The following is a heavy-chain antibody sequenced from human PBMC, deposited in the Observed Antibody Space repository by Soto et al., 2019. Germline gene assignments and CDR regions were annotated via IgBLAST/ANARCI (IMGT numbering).Heavy chain of an antibody. V-gene: IGHV4-4*07. J-gene: IGHJ6*02. CDR2: IDTTGNT. CDR3: ARYSNNWFQTEGLDV. CDR1: GDSISTYD. Sequence: WETLSLASTVCGDSISTYDGGWVRQPAGKGLEWIGRIDTTGNTNYNPSLKSRVTMSVDTSKKQFSLKLTSVTAADTAVYYCARYSNNWFQTEGLDVWGQGTTVT. D-gene: IGHD6-13*01.